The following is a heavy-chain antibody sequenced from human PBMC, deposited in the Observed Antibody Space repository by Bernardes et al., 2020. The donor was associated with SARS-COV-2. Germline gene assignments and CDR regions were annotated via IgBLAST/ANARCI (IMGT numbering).Heavy chain of an antibody. CDR1: GYTFTSYA. CDR3: ARDPGYSSSWYYYYYGMDG. Sequence: ASVKVSCKASGYTFTSYAMNWVRQAPGQGLEWMGWINTNTGNPKFAQGLTGRFVFSLDTSVSTAYLQISSLKAEDTAVYYCARDPGYSSSWYYYYYGMDGWGQGTTVTVSS. D-gene: IGHD6-13*01. CDR2: INTNTGNP. V-gene: IGHV7-4-1*02. J-gene: IGHJ6*02.